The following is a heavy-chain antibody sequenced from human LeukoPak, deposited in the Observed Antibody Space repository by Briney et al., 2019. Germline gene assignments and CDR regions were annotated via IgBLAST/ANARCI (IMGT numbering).Heavy chain of an antibody. CDR3: ARGPHADFWSGDAFDI. CDR2: INHSGST. CDR1: GGSFSGYY. V-gene: IGHV4-34*01. Sequence: SETLSLTCAVYGGSFSGYYWSWIRQPPGKGLEWIGEINHSGSTNYNPSLKSRVTISVDTSKNQFSLKLSSVTAADTAVYYCARGPHADFWSGDAFDIWGQGTMVTVCS. J-gene: IGHJ3*02. D-gene: IGHD3-3*01.